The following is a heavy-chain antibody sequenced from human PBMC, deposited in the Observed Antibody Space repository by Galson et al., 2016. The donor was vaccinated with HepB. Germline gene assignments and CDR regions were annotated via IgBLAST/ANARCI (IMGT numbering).Heavy chain of an antibody. D-gene: IGHD2-2*01. J-gene: IGHJ6*04. CDR2: ISRSGDST. CDR1: GFTFRNYG. V-gene: IGHV3-23*01. Sequence: SLRLSCAASGFTFRNYGMTWVRQAPGKGLEVVSGISRSGDSTDYADSVKGRFTISRDNSKDTLRLQMNSLTADDTAIYYCVQGSTAPAVWGKGTTVTVSS. CDR3: VQGSTAPAV.